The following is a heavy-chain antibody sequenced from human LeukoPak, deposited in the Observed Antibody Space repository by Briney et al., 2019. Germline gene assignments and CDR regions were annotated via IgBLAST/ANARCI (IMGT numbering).Heavy chain of an antibody. CDR2: INSDGSST. Sequence: PGGSLRLSCAASGFTFSTYWMYWVRQAPGKGLVWVSRINSDGSSTSYADSVKGRFTISRDNAKNTLYLQMNSLRTEDTAVYYCARGHYDIFSYFDYWGQGTLVTVSS. CDR1: GFTFSTYW. CDR3: ARGHYDIFSYFDY. D-gene: IGHD3-9*01. V-gene: IGHV3-74*01. J-gene: IGHJ4*02.